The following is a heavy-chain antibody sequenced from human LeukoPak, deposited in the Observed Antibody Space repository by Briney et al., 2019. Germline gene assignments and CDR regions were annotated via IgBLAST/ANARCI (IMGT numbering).Heavy chain of an antibody. CDR1: GFTFSTYE. J-gene: IGHJ4*02. CDR3: ARDRSRDYVADY. Sequence: GGSLRLSFLASGFTFSTYEMNGVGQAPGKGWDWCSYISSGGSTIEYADSVKGRLTVSSGNAKSSLYLQMNSLRFDDTAIYYCARDRSRDYVADYWGQGTLVTVSS. CDR2: ISSGGSTI. V-gene: IGHV3-48*03. D-gene: IGHD4-17*01.